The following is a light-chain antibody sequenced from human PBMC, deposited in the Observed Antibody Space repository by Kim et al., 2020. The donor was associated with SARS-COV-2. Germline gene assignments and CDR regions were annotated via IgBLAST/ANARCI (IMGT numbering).Light chain of an antibody. J-gene: IGLJ3*02. CDR2: QDT. CDR1: KLWEKY. CDR3: QAWDNTWV. V-gene: IGLV3-1*01. Sequence: SYELTQPPSVSVSPGQTVTITCSGDKLWEKYSSWYQQQPGQAPVLVIYQDTKRPSGIPERFAGSNSGNTATLTISGAQAMDEADYYCQAWDNTWVFGGGT.